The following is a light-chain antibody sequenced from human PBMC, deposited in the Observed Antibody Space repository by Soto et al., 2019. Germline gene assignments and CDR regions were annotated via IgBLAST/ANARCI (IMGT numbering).Light chain of an antibody. Sequence: QSALTQPPSASGSPGQSVTISCTGTSSDVGGYNYVSWYQQHTGKAPKLMIYDVSKRPSGVPDRFSGSKSGNTASLTVSGLQAEDEADYYCSSYAGSTNLVFGGVTKLTVL. CDR2: DVS. CDR1: SSDVGGYNY. V-gene: IGLV2-8*01. J-gene: IGLJ2*01. CDR3: SSYAGSTNLV.